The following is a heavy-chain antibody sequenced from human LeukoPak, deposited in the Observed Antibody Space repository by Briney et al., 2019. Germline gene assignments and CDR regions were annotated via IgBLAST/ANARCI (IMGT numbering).Heavy chain of an antibody. Sequence: ASVKVSCKASGYTFTSYGISWVRQAPGQGLEWMGWISAYNGNTNYAQKLQGRVTMTTDTSTSTAYMELRSLRSDDTAVYYCARDLPPPDIVVVPAAIPPFDYWGQGTLVTVSS. J-gene: IGHJ4*02. CDR1: GYTFTSYG. CDR3: ARDLPPPDIVVVPAAIPPFDY. D-gene: IGHD2-2*01. CDR2: ISAYNGNT. V-gene: IGHV1-18*01.